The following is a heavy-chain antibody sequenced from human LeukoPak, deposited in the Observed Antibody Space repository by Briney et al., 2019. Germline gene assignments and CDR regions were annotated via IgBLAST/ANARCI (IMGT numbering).Heavy chain of an antibody. J-gene: IGHJ4*02. V-gene: IGHV1-18*01. Sequence: ASVKLSCKASGYTFTSYGISWVRQAPGQGLEWMGWISAYNGNTNYAQKLQGRVTMNTDTSTSTAYMELRSLRSDDTAVYYCARYSSSHIFDYWGQGTLVTVSS. CDR3: ARYSSSHIFDY. CDR1: GYTFTSYG. D-gene: IGHD6-13*01. CDR2: ISAYNGNT.